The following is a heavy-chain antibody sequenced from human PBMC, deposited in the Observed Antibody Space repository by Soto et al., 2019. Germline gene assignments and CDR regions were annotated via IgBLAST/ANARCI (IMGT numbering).Heavy chain of an antibody. V-gene: IGHV5-10-1*01. Sequence: GESLKISCKGSGYSFTSYWISWVRQMPGKGLEWMGRIDPSDSYTNYSPSFQGHVTISTEKSISTAYLQWSSLKASDTAMYYCARRPYDSSGYSGFDIWGQGTMVTVSS. CDR2: IDPSDSYT. D-gene: IGHD3-22*01. J-gene: IGHJ3*02. CDR3: ARRPYDSSGYSGFDI. CDR1: GYSFTSYW.